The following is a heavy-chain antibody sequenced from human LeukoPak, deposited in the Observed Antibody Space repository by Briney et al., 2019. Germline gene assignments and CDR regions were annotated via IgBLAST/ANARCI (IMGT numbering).Heavy chain of an antibody. J-gene: IGHJ5*02. D-gene: IGHD4-11*01. CDR1: GGTFSSYA. CDR3: ARGVSYSNYGVVGSQLWFDP. Sequence: ASVKVSCKASGGTFSSYAISWVRQAPGQGLEWMGRIIPILGIANYAQKFQGRVTITADKSTSTAYMELSSLRSEDTAVYYCARGVSYSNYGVVGSQLWFDPWDQGTLVTVSS. V-gene: IGHV1-69*10. CDR2: IIPILGIA.